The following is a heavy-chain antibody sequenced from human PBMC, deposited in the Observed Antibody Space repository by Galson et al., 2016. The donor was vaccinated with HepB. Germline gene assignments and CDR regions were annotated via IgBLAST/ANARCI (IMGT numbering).Heavy chain of an antibody. CDR1: GGTFSTYA. D-gene: IGHD6-13*01. Sequence: SVKVSCKASGGTFSTYAISWVRQAPGQGLEWMGGIIPIFGSTNYAQKFQGRVTIIADESTSTTYMELSSLRSEDTAVYYCASHYKQLPSEGAFDIWGQGTMVTVSS. CDR3: ASHYKQLPSEGAFDI. CDR2: IIPIFGST. V-gene: IGHV1-69*13. J-gene: IGHJ3*02.